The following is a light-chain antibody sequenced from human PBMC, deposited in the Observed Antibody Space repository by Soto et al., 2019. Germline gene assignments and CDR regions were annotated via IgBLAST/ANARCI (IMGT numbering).Light chain of an antibody. CDR2: DAS. CDR1: QSVGSY. V-gene: IGKV3-11*01. Sequence: EIVLTQSPGTLSLSPGERATLSCRASQSVGSYLAWYQQKPGQAPRLLMSDASNRATGIPARFSGSGSGTDFTLTISSLEPEDFAVYYCQQYNNWPWTFGQGTKVDIK. CDR3: QQYNNWPWT. J-gene: IGKJ1*01.